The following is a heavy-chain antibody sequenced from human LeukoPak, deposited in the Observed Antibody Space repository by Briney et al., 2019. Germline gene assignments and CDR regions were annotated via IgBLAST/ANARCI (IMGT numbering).Heavy chain of an antibody. D-gene: IGHD6-13*01. CDR3: AKVAPAGTYFDS. CDR1: GSSHY. J-gene: IGHJ4*02. CDR2: IYDGDIT. Sequence: GGSLRLSCAASGSSHYMSWVRQAPGKGLEWVSVIYDGDITYYADSVKGRFTISRDSSMDTLYLQMNSLRAEDTAVYYCAKVAPAGTYFDSWGQGTLVTVSS. V-gene: IGHV3-66*01.